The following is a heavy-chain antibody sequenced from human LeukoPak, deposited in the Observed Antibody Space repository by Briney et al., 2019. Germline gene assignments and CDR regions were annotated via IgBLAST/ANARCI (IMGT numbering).Heavy chain of an antibody. V-gene: IGHV1-69*05. CDR2: IIPIFDSA. J-gene: IGHJ4*02. CDR1: GGPVSSYV. CDR3: ESQLAYIYSESSTSPPCSV. Sequence: GFSVKLSYKASGGPVSSYVIIWGSQAPGHGLEWRGRIIPIFDSAHYAQMFQGRITITTHKSSTTTYMTLRSLTSDDKAVYYCESQLAYIYSESSTSPPCSVGGKGPLVTVSS. D-gene: IGHD3-22*01.